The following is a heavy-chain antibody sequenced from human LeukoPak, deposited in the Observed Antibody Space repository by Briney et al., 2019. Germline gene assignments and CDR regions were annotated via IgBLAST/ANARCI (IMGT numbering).Heavy chain of an antibody. J-gene: IGHJ6*02. CDR1: GFTFSTKW. CDR3: ASASDFGVGYGMDV. CDR2: IISDGSST. V-gene: IGHV3-74*01. Sequence: GGSLRLSCAAAGFTFSTKWMHWVRQAPGKGLVWVSRIISDGSSTIYADSVKGQFTISRDNAKNTLYLQVNSLRAEDTAVYYCASASDFGVGYGMDVWGQGTTVTVSS. D-gene: IGHD3-3*01.